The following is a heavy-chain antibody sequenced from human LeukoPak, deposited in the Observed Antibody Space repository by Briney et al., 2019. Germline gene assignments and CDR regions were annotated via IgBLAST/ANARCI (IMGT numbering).Heavy chain of an antibody. V-gene: IGHV3-33*01. J-gene: IGHJ4*02. D-gene: IGHD3-10*01. CDR2: IWNDGSNK. Sequence: GGSLRLSCAASAFTFSSYGMHWVRQAPGKGLEWVAVIWNDGSNKYYADSVKGRFTISRDNSKNTLYLQMNGLRAEDTAVYYCSRGHPNYGSLSTPDYFDYWGQGTLVTVSS. CDR3: SRGHPNYGSLSTPDYFDY. CDR1: AFTFSSYG.